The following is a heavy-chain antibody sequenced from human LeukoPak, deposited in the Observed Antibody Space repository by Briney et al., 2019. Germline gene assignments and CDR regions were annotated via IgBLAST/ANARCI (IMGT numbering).Heavy chain of an antibody. D-gene: IGHD3-10*01. V-gene: IGHV1-18*04. CDR1: GYTFTSYG. J-gene: IGHJ4*02. CDR3: ARAKLWFGEFYYFDY. CDR2: ISAYNGNT. Sequence: ASVKVSCKASGYTFTSYGISWVRQAPGQGLEWMGWISAYNGNTNYAQKLQGRVTMTTDTSTSTAYMELRSLRSDDTAVYYCARAKLWFGEFYYFDYWGQGTLVTASS.